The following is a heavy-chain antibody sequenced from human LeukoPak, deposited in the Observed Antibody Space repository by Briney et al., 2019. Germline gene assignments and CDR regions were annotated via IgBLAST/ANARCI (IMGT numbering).Heavy chain of an antibody. J-gene: IGHJ3*02. V-gene: IGHV3-21*01. D-gene: IGHD3-9*01. CDR1: GFTFSSYS. CDR3: ARDRVLRYFDWFDAFDI. CDR2: ISSSSSYI. Sequence: AGGSLRLSCAASGFTFSSYSMNWVRQAPGKGLEWVSSISSSSSYIYYADSVKGRFTISRDNAENSLYLQMNSLRAEDTAVYYCARDRVLRYFDWFDAFDIWGQGTMVTVSS.